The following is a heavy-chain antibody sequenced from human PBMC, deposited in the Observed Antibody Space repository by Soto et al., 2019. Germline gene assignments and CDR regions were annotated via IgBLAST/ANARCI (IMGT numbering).Heavy chain of an antibody. D-gene: IGHD2-2*01. Sequence: SETLSLTCTVSCGSISSGGYYWSWIRQHPGKGLEWIGYIYYSGSTYYNPSLKSRVTISVDTSKNQFSLKLNSVTAADTAVYYCARSSTSANYFDYWGQGTLVTVSS. CDR1: CGSISSGGYY. CDR3: ARSSTSANYFDY. J-gene: IGHJ4*02. CDR2: IYYSGST. V-gene: IGHV4-31*03.